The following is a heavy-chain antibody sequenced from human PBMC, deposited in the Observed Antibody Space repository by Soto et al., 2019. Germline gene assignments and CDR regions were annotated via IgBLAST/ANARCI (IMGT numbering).Heavy chain of an antibody. CDR2: INHSGST. J-gene: IGHJ5*02. CDR1: GGSFSGYY. CDR3: ARGYRLFWFDP. D-gene: IGHD2-21*01. V-gene: IGHV4-34*01. Sequence: QVQLQQWGAGLLKPSETLSLTCAVYGGSFSGYYWSWIRQPPGKGLEWIGEINHSGSTNYNPSLKSRVTISVDTSKNQFSLKLSSVTAADTAVYYCARGYRLFWFDPWGQGTLVTVSS.